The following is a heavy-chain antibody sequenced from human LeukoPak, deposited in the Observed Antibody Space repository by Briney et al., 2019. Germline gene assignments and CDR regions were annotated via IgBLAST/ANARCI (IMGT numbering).Heavy chain of an antibody. V-gene: IGHV3-30-3*01. CDR2: ISFDGSNK. D-gene: IGHD2-2*01. CDR3: ARGVVPAAITSWFDP. Sequence: GRSLRLSCAASGFTFSGYAVHWVRQAPGKGLEWVALISFDGSNKFYAGSVKGRFTISRDNSKNTLYLQTDSVRPEDTAVYHCARGVVPAAITSWFDPWGQGTLVTVSS. CDR1: GFTFSGYA. J-gene: IGHJ5*02.